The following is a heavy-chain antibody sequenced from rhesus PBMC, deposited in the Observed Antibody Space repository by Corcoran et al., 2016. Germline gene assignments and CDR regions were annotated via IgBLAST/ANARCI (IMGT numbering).Heavy chain of an antibody. CDR3: TRETIAAADY. J-gene: IGHJ4*01. CDR2: FKKEADGGTK. CDR1: GFTFSNYW. D-gene: IGHD6-31*01. V-gene: IGHV3S11*01. Sequence: EVQLVESGGGLVQPGGSLRLSCAASGFTFSNYWMSCVRPAPGRGVEWVGFFKKEADGGTKEYTETVKGRITISREDSKNTLYLQINSLKTEDTALYYCTRETIAAADYWGQGVLVTVSS.